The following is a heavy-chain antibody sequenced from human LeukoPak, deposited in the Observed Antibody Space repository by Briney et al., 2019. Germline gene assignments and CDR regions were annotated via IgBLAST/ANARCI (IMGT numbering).Heavy chain of an antibody. CDR1: GYTFTSYY. V-gene: IGHV1-46*01. Sequence: ASVKVSCKTSGYTFTSYYMHWVRQAPGQGLEWMGIINPSGGSTTYAQKIQGRVTMTRDTSTNTVYMELSSLRSEDTAVYYCARGYDSSSWYVRPRAPQQPTSPFDYWGQGTLVTVSS. CDR3: ARGYDSSSWYVRPRAPQQPTSPFDY. J-gene: IGHJ4*02. CDR2: INPSGGST. D-gene: IGHD6-13*01.